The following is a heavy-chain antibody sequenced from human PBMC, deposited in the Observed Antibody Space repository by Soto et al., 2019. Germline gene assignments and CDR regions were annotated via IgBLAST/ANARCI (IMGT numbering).Heavy chain of an antibody. D-gene: IGHD3-3*01. CDR3: ATLLGRGWSGYQRHYYYYGMDV. J-gene: IGHJ6*02. Sequence: SVKVSCKASGDTFTSFTLSWVRQAPGQGLEWMGGIIPLFGTPNYAQKFQGRVTISADKSTNTTYMEVSSLTSEDMAVYYCATLLGRGWSGYQRHYYYYGMDVWGQGTTVTVSS. V-gene: IGHV1-69*06. CDR1: GDTFTSFT. CDR2: IIPLFGTP.